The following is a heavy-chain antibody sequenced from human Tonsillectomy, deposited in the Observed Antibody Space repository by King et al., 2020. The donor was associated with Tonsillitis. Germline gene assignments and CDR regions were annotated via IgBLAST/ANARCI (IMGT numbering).Heavy chain of an antibody. CDR3: ARVTDYDFWSGFQTGAFDI. CDR1: GGSISSYY. Sequence: VQLQESGPGLVKPSETLSPTCTVSGGSISSYYWSWIRQPAGKGLEWIGRIYTSGSTNYNPSLKSRVTMSVDTSKNQFSLKLSTVTAADTAVYYCARVTDYDFWSGFQTGAFDIWGQGTMVTVSS. J-gene: IGHJ3*02. D-gene: IGHD3-3*01. CDR2: IYTSGST. V-gene: IGHV4-4*07.